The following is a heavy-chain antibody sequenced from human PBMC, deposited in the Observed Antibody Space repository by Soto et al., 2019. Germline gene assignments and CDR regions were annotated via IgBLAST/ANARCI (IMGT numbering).Heavy chain of an antibody. V-gene: IGHV4-34*02. CDR3: ARYEYGNSLYGVDV. J-gene: IGHJ6*02. Sequence: QVHLQQRGAGLLKPSETLSLNCVVSGESFSGYYWSWIRQTPGMGLEWIGEVDHRGSTTYNPSLKNRASISIDSSKNLFSLELTSVTAADTALYFCARYEYGNSLYGVDVWGQVTRVTVSS. CDR2: VDHRGST. CDR1: GESFSGYY. D-gene: IGHD1-7*01.